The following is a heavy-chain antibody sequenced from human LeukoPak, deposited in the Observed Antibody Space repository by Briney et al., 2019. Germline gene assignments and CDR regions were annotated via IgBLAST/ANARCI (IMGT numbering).Heavy chain of an antibody. D-gene: IGHD3-3*01. J-gene: IGHJ3*02. CDR2: IKQDGSAK. Sequence: GGSLRLSCAASGFTFSNYWMSWVRLAPGEGLEWVANIKQDGSAKFYVESVKGRFTISRDNAKNSLFLQMSRLRVEDTAVYYCARDGDFWSAQGAFDIWGQGTMVTVS. CDR3: ARDGDFWSAQGAFDI. CDR1: GFTFSNYW. V-gene: IGHV3-7*01.